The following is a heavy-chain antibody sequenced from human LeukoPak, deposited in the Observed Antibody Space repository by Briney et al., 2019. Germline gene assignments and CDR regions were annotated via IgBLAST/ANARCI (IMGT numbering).Heavy chain of an antibody. CDR2: IYTSGST. Sequence: SETLSLTCTVSGGSISSYYWSWIRQPAGKGLEWIGRIYTSGSTNYNPSLKSRVTMSVDTSKNQFSLKLSSVTAADTAVYYCARSPHMGASPEYYFGYWGQGTLVTVSS. V-gene: IGHV4-4*07. D-gene: IGHD1-26*01. J-gene: IGHJ4*02. CDR1: GGSISSYY. CDR3: ARSPHMGASPEYYFGY.